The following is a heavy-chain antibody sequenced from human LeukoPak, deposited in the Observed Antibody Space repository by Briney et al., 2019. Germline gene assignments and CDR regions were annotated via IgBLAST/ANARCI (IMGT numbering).Heavy chain of an antibody. J-gene: IGHJ4*02. V-gene: IGHV3-33*01. CDR2: IWSDGSNK. CDR1: GFTFRTCG. D-gene: IGHD7-27*01. CDR3: ARGLPDVHTLGDY. Sequence: GGSLRLSCAASGFTFRTCGMHWVRQAPGKGLEWVAGIWSDGSNKNYIESVEGRFTISRDNSKNTLYLQMNSLRVDDTAVYYCARGLPDVHTLGDYWGQGTLVTVSS.